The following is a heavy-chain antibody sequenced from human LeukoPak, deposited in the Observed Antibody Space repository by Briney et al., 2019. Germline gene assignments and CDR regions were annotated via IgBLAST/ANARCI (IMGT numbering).Heavy chain of an antibody. D-gene: IGHD6-19*01. CDR1: GDSVSSNNGA. Sequence: SQTLSLTCAISGDSVSSNNGARNWIRQSPSRGLEWLGRTYYRSKWYDDYAESMKGRITISPDTSKNQFSLHVYAVTPEDTAVYYCARDVGTSGWHTFDYWGQGTLVTVSS. CDR3: ARDVGTSGWHTFDY. V-gene: IGHV6-1*01. CDR2: TYYRSKWYD. J-gene: IGHJ4*02.